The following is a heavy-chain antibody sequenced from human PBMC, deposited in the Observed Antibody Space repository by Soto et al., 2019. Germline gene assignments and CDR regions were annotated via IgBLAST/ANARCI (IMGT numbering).Heavy chain of an antibody. V-gene: IGHV3-33*01. D-gene: IGHD6-6*01. CDR1: GFTFSSYG. J-gene: IGHJ4*02. CDR3: ARDGDSSSPPYYFDY. Sequence: GGSLRLSCAASGFTFSSYGMHWVRQAPGKGLEWVAVIWYDGSNKYYADSVKGRFTISRDNSKNTLYLQMNSLRAEDTAVYYCARDGDSSSPPYYFDYWGQGTLVTVSS. CDR2: IWYDGSNK.